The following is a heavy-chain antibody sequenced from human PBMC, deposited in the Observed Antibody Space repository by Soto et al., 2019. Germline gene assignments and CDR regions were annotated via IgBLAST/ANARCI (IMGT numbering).Heavy chain of an antibody. CDR2: IYYSGST. V-gene: IGHV4-31*03. CDR3: ARDSSGPNKYFDY. J-gene: IGHJ4*02. Sequence: SETLSLTCTVSGGSISSGGYYWSWIRQHPGKGLEWIGYIYYSGSTYYNPSLKSRVTISVDTSKNQFSLKLSSVTAADTAVYYCARDSSGPNKYFDYWGQGTLVTVSS. CDR1: GGSISSGGYY. D-gene: IGHD6-19*01.